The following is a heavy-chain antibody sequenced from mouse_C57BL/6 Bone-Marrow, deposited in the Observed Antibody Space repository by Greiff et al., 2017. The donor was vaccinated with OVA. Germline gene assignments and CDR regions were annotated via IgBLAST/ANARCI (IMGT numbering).Heavy chain of an antibody. J-gene: IGHJ2*01. D-gene: IGHD1-1*01. CDR2: IYPGNSDT. CDR1: GYTFTSYW. Sequence: EVKLVESGTVLARPGASVKMSCKTSGYTFTSYWMHWVKQRPGQGLEWIGAIYPGNSDTSYNQKFKGKAKLTAVTSASTAYMELSSLTNEDSAVYYCTFYYYGSSLYYFDYWGQGTTLTVSS. CDR3: TFYYYGSSLYYFDY. V-gene: IGHV1-5*01.